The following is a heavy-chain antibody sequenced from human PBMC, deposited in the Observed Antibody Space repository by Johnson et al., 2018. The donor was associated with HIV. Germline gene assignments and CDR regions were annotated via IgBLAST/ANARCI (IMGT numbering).Heavy chain of an antibody. D-gene: IGHD3-3*01. V-gene: IGHV3-74*01. J-gene: IGHJ3*02. CDR1: GFTFSNYW. CDR2: LNNDGSST. CDR3: AATYYNFWSGYSGALDS. Sequence: EKLVESGGGLVQPGGSLRLSCAASGFTFSNYWMHWVRQAPGQGLVWVSRLNNDGSSTNYADSVTGRFTISRDNAKNTLYLQMSSLRAEDTAVYYCAATYYNFWSGYSGALDSWGQGTMVTVSS.